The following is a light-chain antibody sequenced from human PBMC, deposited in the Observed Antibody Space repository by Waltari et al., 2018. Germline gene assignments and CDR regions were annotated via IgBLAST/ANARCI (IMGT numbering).Light chain of an antibody. J-gene: IGKJ5*01. Sequence: IVLTQSPATLSVSPGESAIISCRASQRVTSNLAWYQQKPGQAPRLLIYDASTRATSIPARFRGSGSGTEFTLTISSLQTEDSATYYCQQYNRWPPITFGQGTRLEIK. CDR2: DAS. V-gene: IGKV3-15*01. CDR1: QRVTSN. CDR3: QQYNRWPPIT.